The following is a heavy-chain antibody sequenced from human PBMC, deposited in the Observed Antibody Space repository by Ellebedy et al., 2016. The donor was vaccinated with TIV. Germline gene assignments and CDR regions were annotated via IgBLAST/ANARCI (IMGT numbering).Heavy chain of an antibody. CDR1: GGTFSNYG. V-gene: IGHV1-69*13. D-gene: IGHD5-24*01. CDR2: IIPIFGTA. J-gene: IGHJ3*02. Sequence: SVKVSXXASGGTFSNYGISWVRQAPGQGLEWMGGIIPIFGTANYAQKFQGRVTITADESTSTAYMELSSLRSEDTAVYYCARGVKRWLQFGDAFDIWGQGTMVTVSS. CDR3: ARGVKRWLQFGDAFDI.